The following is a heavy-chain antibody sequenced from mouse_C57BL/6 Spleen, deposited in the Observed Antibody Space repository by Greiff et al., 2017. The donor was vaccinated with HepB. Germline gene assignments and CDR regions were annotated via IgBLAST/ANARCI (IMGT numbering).Heavy chain of an antibody. CDR2: IYPGDGDT. CDR3: ARLRRGGYYAMDY. CDR1: GYAFSSYW. D-gene: IGHD2-12*01. Sequence: VQLQQSGAELVKPEASVKISCKASGYAFSSYWMNWVKQRPGKGLEWIGQIYPGDGDTNYNGKFKGKATLTADKSSSTAYMQLSSLTSEDSAVYFCARLRRGGYYAMDYWGQGTSVTVSS. V-gene: IGHV1-80*01. J-gene: IGHJ4*01.